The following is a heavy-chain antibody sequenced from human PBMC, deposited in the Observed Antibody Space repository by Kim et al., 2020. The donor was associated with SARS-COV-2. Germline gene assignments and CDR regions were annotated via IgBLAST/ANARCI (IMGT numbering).Heavy chain of an antibody. CDR1: GGSISSSSYY. J-gene: IGHJ4*02. Sequence: SETLSLTCTVSGGSISSSSYYWGWIRQPPGKGLEWIGSIYYSGSTYYNPPLKSRATIXVDTSKNQFSLKLSSVTAADXAVYXXARDXGWELGGALDYWGQGTXXXV. V-gene: IGHV4-39*07. CDR2: IYYSGST. D-gene: IGHD1-26*01. CDR3: ARDXGWELGGALDY.